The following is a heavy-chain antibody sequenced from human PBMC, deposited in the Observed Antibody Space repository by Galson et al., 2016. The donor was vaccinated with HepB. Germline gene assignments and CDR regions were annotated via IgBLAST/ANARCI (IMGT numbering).Heavy chain of an antibody. V-gene: IGHV3-30-3*01. Sequence: SLRLSCAASGFTFSDYAMHWVRQAPGKGLERVAVISYDGSNKYYADSVKGRFTISRDNSKNTLYLQMNSLRAEDTAVYYCARVSGTYFPYYYYGMDVWGQGTTVIVSS. CDR1: GFTFSDYA. CDR2: ISYDGSNK. CDR3: ARVSGTYFPYYYYGMDV. D-gene: IGHD1-26*01. J-gene: IGHJ6*02.